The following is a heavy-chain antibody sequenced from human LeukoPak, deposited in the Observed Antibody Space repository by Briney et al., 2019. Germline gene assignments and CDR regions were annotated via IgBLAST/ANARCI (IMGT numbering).Heavy chain of an antibody. D-gene: IGHD6-19*01. Sequence: PGGSLRLSCVVSGFPFSGYTMNWVRQAPGKGLEWLSYISSSSGDIYYADSVKGRFTISRDNFKNTLYLQMNSLRAEDTAVYYCAKWRRGGWSLDYWGQGTLVTVSS. J-gene: IGHJ4*02. CDR2: ISSSSGDI. CDR3: AKWRRGGWSLDY. V-gene: IGHV3-48*01. CDR1: GFPFSGYT.